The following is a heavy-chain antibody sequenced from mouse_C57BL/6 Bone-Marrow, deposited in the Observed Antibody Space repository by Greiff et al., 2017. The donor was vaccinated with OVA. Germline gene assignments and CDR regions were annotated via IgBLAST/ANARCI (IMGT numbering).Heavy chain of an antibody. D-gene: IGHD3-2*02. J-gene: IGHJ2*01. V-gene: IGHV1-7*01. Sequence: QVQLQQSGPELVKPGASVKLSCKASGYTFTSYWMHWVKQRPGQGLEWIGYINPSSGYTKYNHKFKDKATLSADNSSSTAYMQLSSLKYEDSAGYYCARSNSGVFDYWGQGTTVTVS. CDR1: GYTFTSYW. CDR3: ARSNSGVFDY. CDR2: INPSSGYT.